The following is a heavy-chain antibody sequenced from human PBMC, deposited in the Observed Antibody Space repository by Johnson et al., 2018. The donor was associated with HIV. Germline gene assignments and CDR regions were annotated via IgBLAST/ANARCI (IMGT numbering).Heavy chain of an antibody. D-gene: IGHD4-17*01. V-gene: IGHV3-30*14. J-gene: IGHJ3*02. CDR2: ISYDGSNK. Sequence: QVQLVESGGGLVQPGGSLRLSCAASGFTFSSYWMSWVRQAPGKGLEWVAVISYDGSNKFYADSVKGRFTISRDNSKNTLYLQMNSLRAEDTAVYYCARVIRLGAVRLRHAFDIWGQGTMVTVSS. CDR1: GFTFSSYW. CDR3: ARVIRLGAVRLRHAFDI.